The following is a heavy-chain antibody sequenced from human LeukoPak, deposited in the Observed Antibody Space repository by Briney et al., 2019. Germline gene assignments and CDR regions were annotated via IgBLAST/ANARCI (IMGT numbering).Heavy chain of an antibody. CDR3: ARLDTAMVYYYMDV. V-gene: IGHV4-39*01. D-gene: IGHD5-18*01. Sequence: SETLSLTCTVSGGSISSSSYYWGWIRQPPGKGLEWIGSIYYSGSTYYNPSLKSRVTISVDTSKNQLSLKLSSVTAADTAVYYCARLDTAMVYYYMDVWGKGTTVTVPS. CDR2: IYYSGST. J-gene: IGHJ6*03. CDR1: GGSISSSSYY.